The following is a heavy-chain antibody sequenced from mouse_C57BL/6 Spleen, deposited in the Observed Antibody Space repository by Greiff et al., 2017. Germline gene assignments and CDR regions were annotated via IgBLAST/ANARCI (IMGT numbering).Heavy chain of an antibody. CDR1: GYSFTGYY. CDR2: INPSTGGT. D-gene: IGHD2-2*01. CDR3: ARSTMVTNFDY. Sequence: VQLQQSGPELVKPGASVKISCKASGYSFTGYYMNWVKQSPEKSLEWIGEINPSTGGTTYNQKFKAKATLTVDKSSSTAYMQLKSLTSEDSAVYYCARSTMVTNFDYWGQGTTLTVSS. V-gene: IGHV1-42*01. J-gene: IGHJ2*01.